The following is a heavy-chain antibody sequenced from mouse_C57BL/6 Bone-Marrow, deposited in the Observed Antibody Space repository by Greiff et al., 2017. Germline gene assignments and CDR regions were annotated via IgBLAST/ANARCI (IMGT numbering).Heavy chain of an antibody. D-gene: IGHD1-1*01. V-gene: IGHV1-85*01. J-gene: IGHJ1*03. CDR2: IYPRDGST. CDR3: ARLEFDGSSGDWYFEV. Sequence: VNVVESGPELVKPGASVKLSCKASGYTFTSYDINWVKQRPGQGLEWIGWIYPRDGSTKYNEKFKGKATLTVDTSSSTAYMELHSLTSEDSAVYFCARLEFDGSSGDWYFEVWGTGTTVTVSS. CDR1: GYTFTSYD.